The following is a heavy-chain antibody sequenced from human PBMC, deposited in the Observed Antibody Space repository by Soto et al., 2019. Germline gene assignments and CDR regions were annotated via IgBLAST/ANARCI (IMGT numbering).Heavy chain of an antibody. CDR1: GYSFTSCW. CDR3: ARRGGYCSSTSCYTEDYYYYYGMDV. Sequence: GESLKISCKGSGYSFTSCWIGWVRQMPGKGLEWMGIIYPGDSDTRYSPSFQGQVTISADKSISTAYLQWSSLKASDTAMYYCARRGGYCSSTSCYTEDYYYYYGMDVWGQGTTVTVSS. V-gene: IGHV5-51*01. CDR2: IYPGDSDT. J-gene: IGHJ6*02. D-gene: IGHD2-2*02.